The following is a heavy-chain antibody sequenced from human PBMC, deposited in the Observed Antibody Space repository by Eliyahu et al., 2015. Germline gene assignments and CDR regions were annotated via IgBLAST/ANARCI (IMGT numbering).Heavy chain of an antibody. V-gene: IGHV4-59*01. CDR3: ARGYSSSWYKT. CDR2: IYYSGST. CDR1: GGSISSYY. J-gene: IGHJ4*02. D-gene: IGHD6-13*01. Sequence: QVQLQESGPGLVKPSETLSLTCTVSGGSISSYYWSWIRQPPGKGLEWIGYIYYSGSTNYNPSLKSRVTISVDTSKNQFSLKLSSVTAADTAVYYCARGYSSSWYKTWGQGTLVTVSS.